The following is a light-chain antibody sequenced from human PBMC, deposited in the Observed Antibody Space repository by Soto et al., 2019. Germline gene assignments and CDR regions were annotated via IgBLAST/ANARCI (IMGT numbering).Light chain of an antibody. V-gene: IGKV3-15*01. J-gene: IGKJ1*01. CDR1: QTVRNN. CDR3: QQYNDWPLT. Sequence: EIVMTQSPATLSVSPGERATLSCRASQTVRNNLAWYQHRPGQTPRLLVYGASARATGIPARFSGSGSETEFTLTISSLQSEDFALYYCQQYNDWPLTFGQGTKVDIK. CDR2: GAS.